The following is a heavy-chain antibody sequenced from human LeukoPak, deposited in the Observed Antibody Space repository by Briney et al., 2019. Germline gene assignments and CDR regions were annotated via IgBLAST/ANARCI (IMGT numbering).Heavy chain of an antibody. CDR2: IYYSGST. CDR1: GGSISSGGYY. Sequence: PSETLSLTCTVSGGSISSGGYYWSWIRQHPGKGLEWIGYIYYSGSTYYNPSLKSRVTISVDTSKNQFSLKLSSVTAADTAVYYGARVLVVPAVLGAYYYYGMDVWGQGTTVTVSS. V-gene: IGHV4-31*03. CDR3: ARVLVVPAVLGAYYYYGMDV. J-gene: IGHJ6*02. D-gene: IGHD2-2*01.